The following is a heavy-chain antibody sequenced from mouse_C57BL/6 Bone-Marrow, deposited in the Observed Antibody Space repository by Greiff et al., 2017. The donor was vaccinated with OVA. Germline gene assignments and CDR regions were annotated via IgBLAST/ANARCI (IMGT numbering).Heavy chain of an antibody. D-gene: IGHD2-5*01. CDR2: IYPGSGST. Sequence: VQLQQPGAELVKPGASVKMSCKASGYTFTSYWITWVKQRPGQGLAWIGDIYPGSGSTNYNEKFKSKATLTVDTSSSTAYMQLSSLTSEDSAVYYCARGGYSNYFYWYFDVWGTGTTVTVSS. CDR1: GYTFTSYW. V-gene: IGHV1-55*01. J-gene: IGHJ1*03. CDR3: ARGGYSNYFYWYFDV.